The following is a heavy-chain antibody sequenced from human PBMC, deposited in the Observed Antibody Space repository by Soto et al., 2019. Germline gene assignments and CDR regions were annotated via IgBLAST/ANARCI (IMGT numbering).Heavy chain of an antibody. J-gene: IGHJ4*02. CDR1: GGTFSSYA. Sequence: QVQLVQSGAEVKKPGSSVKVSCKASGGTFSSYAISWVRQAPGQGLEWMGGIIPIFGTANYAQKFQGRVTITAEESRSPAYMELSSLRSEDTAGYYCGVGSSGYYYVVGYWGQGTLVTVSS. CDR3: GVGSSGYYYVVGY. V-gene: IGHV1-69*12. CDR2: IIPIFGTA. D-gene: IGHD3-22*01.